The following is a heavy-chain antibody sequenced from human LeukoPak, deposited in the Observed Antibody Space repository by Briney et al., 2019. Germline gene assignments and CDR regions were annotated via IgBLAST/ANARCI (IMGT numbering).Heavy chain of an antibody. CDR3: AKDSGYGFDY. V-gene: IGHV3-30*18. CDR2: ISYDGSNK. J-gene: IGHJ4*02. D-gene: IGHD3-22*01. Sequence: GGSLRLSCAASGFTFSSYGMHWVRQAPGKALEWVAVISYDGSNKYYADSVKGRFTISRDNSKNTLYLQMNSLRAEDTAVYYCAKDSGYGFDYWGQGTLVTVSS. CDR1: GFTFSSYG.